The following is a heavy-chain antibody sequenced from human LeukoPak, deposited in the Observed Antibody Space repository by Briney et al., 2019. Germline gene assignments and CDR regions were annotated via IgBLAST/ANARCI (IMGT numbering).Heavy chain of an antibody. V-gene: IGHV3-64D*09. Sequence: PGGSLRLSCSASGFTFSSYAMHWVRQAPRKGLEYVSAISSNGGSTYYADSVKGRFTISRDNSKNTLYLQMSSLRAEDTAVYYCVKGSYSSSFSFDYWGQGTLVTVSS. CDR2: ISSNGGST. J-gene: IGHJ4*02. CDR1: GFTFSSYA. CDR3: VKGSYSSSFSFDY. D-gene: IGHD6-13*01.